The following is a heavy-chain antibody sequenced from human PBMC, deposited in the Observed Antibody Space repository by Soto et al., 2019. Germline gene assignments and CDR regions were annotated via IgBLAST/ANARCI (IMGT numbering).Heavy chain of an antibody. CDR2: ISSNGGST. V-gene: IGHV3-64D*06. Sequence: PGGSLRLSCSASGFTFTTYAMHWVRQAPGKGLEYVSSISSNGGSTYYADSVKGRFTISRDNSKNTLYPQMSSLRAEDTSVYYCVKDLVVLPAPTLGYYYGMDVWGQGTTVTVSS. CDR1: GFTFTTYA. CDR3: VKDLVVLPAPTLGYYYGMDV. J-gene: IGHJ6*02. D-gene: IGHD2-2*01.